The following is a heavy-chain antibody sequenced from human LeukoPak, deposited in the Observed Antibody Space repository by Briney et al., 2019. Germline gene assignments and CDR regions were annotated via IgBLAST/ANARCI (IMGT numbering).Heavy chain of an antibody. CDR1: GVTLSSFT. V-gene: IGHV1-2*02. J-gene: IGHJ4*02. Sequence: ASVKVSCKASGVTLSSFTITWVRQAPGQGLEWMGWINPNSGGTNYAQKFQGRVTMTRDTSISTAYMELSRLRSDDTAVYYCAREAGHTAMDYYFDYWGQGTLVTVSS. CDR3: AREAGHTAMDYYFDY. D-gene: IGHD5-18*01. CDR2: INPNSGGT.